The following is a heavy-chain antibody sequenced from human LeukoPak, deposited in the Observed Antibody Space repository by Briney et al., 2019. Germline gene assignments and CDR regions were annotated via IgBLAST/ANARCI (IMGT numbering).Heavy chain of an antibody. Sequence: SETLSLTCTVSGGSISSYYWSWIRQPAGKGLEWIGRIYTSGSTNYNPSLKSRVTMSVDTSKNQFSLKLSSVTAADTAVYYCARGPRIAAAEYYFDYWGQGTLVTVSS. CDR3: ARGPRIAAAEYYFDY. CDR1: GGSISSYY. V-gene: IGHV4-4*07. J-gene: IGHJ4*02. D-gene: IGHD6-13*01. CDR2: IYTSGST.